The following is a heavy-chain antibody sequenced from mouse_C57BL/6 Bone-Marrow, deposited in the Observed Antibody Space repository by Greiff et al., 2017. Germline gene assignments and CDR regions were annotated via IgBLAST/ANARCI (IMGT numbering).Heavy chain of an antibody. J-gene: IGHJ3*01. CDR1: GYTFTSYW. Sequence: VQLQQPGAELVKPGASVKVSCKASGYTFTSYWMHWVKQRPGQGLEWIGRIHPSDSDTNCNQKFKGKATLTVDKSSSTSYMQLSSLTSEDSAVDYGEMRIGYDGYDGFAYWGQGTLVTVSA. V-gene: IGHV1-74*01. CDR3: EMRIGYDGYDGFAY. D-gene: IGHD2-3*01. CDR2: IHPSDSDT.